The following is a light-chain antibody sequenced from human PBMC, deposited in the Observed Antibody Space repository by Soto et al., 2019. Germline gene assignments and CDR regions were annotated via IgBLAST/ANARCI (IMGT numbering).Light chain of an antibody. V-gene: IGKV3-20*01. Sequence: DIVLTQSPGTLSLSPGERATLSCSASQNLGSDSLAWYQQKPGQAPRLLIYASTSRVTGISDRFSGGGSGTKFRLPISRPEPDDFAVYFFPQHANSPWTFGQGTKLEV. CDR1: QNLGSDS. CDR2: AST. J-gene: IGKJ1*01. CDR3: PQHANSPWT.